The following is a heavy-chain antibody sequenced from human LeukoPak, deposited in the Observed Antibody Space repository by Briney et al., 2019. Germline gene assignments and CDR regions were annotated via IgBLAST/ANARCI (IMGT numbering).Heavy chain of an antibody. CDR2: ISHTGTT. J-gene: IGHJ4*02. V-gene: IGHV4-38-2*02. Sequence: PSETLSLTCTVSGYSISSGYYSGWIRQPPGKGLEWIGSISHTGTTYYSPSLKSRLTISVDTSKNQFSLRLSSVTAADTAFYYCARDIGGGTSDYWGQGTLVTVSS. CDR1: GYSISSGYY. CDR3: ARDIGGGTSDY. D-gene: IGHD1-1*01.